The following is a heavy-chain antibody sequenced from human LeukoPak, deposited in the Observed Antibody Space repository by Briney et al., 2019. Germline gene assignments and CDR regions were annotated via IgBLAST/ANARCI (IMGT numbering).Heavy chain of an antibody. CDR3: ARDRGVVTNYYGSGSYYNRYYYYGMDV. CDR2: INPNSGGT. V-gene: IGHV1-2*02. D-gene: IGHD3-10*01. Sequence: ASVKVSCKASGYTFTGYYMHWVRQAPGQGLEWMGWINPNSGGTNYAQKLQGRVTMTTDTSTSTAYMELRSLRSDDTAVYYCARDRGVVTNYYGSGSYYNRYYYYGMDVWGQGTTVTVSS. J-gene: IGHJ6*02. CDR1: GYTFTGYY.